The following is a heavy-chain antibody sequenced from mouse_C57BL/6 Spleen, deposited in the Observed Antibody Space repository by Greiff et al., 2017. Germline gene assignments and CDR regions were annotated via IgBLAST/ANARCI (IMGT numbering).Heavy chain of an antibody. CDR2: ISSGGSYT. D-gene: IGHD2-2*01. Sequence: EVQLVESGGDLVKPGGSLKLSCAASGFTFSSYGMSWVRQTPDKRLEWVATISSGGSYTYYPDSVKGRFTISRDNAKNTLYLQMSSLKSEDTAMXYCARLVTTGYYFDYWGQGTTLTVSS. CDR1: GFTFSSYG. J-gene: IGHJ2*01. V-gene: IGHV5-6*01. CDR3: ARLVTTGYYFDY.